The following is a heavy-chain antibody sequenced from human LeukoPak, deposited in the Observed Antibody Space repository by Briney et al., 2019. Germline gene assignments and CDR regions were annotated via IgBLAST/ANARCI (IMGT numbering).Heavy chain of an antibody. CDR3: ARDRRGSSWYDYYYYYMDV. CDR2: IKQDGSEK. CDR1: GFTFSSYW. D-gene: IGHD6-13*01. V-gene: IGHV3-7*01. J-gene: IGHJ6*03. Sequence: PGGSLRLSCAASGFTFSSYWMSWVRQAPGKGLEWVANIKQDGSEKYYVDSVKGGFTISRDNAKNSLYLQMNSLRAEDTAVYYCARDRRGSSWYDYYYYYMDVWGKGTTVTVSS.